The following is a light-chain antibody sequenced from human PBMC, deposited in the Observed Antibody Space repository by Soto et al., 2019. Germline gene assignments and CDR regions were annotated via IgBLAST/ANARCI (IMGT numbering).Light chain of an antibody. CDR3: CSYTTNNTPV. Sequence: QSALTQPASVSGSPGQSITISCTGTSSDIGRYNYVSWYQQHPGKAPKLMIYEVSNRPSGVSDRFSGSKSGNTASLTISGLQAEDEADYHCCSYTTNNTPVFGGGTKVTVL. CDR1: SSDIGRYNY. J-gene: IGLJ2*01. V-gene: IGLV2-14*01. CDR2: EVS.